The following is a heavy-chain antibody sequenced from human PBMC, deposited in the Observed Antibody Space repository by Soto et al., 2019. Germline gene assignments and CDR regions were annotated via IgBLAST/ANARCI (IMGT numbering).Heavy chain of an antibody. J-gene: IGHJ6*02. CDR1: GGSISSGGYY. Sequence: QVQLQESGPGLVKPSQTLSLTCTVSGGSISSGGYYWSWIRQHPGKGLEWIGYIYYSGSTYYNPSLKSRVTISVDTSKNQFSLKLSSETAADTAVYYCATLYEPDRGVISLYSDYGMDVWGQGTTVTVSS. D-gene: IGHD2-21*01. CDR2: IYYSGST. CDR3: ATLYEPDRGVISLYSDYGMDV. V-gene: IGHV4-31*03.